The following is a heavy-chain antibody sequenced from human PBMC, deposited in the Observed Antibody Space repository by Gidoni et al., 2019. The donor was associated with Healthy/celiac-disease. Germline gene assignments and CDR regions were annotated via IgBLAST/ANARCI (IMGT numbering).Heavy chain of an antibody. V-gene: IGHV4-4*02. CDR1: GGSISSSNW. Sequence: QVQLQESGPGLVKPSGTLSLTCAVSGGSISSSNWWSWVRQPPGKGLEWIGEIYHSGSTNYNPSLKSRVNISVDKSKNQFSLKLSSVTAADTAVYYCARYIVVVPAASSSRRNYYYYGMDVWGQGTTVTVSS. D-gene: IGHD2-2*01. CDR2: IYHSGST. CDR3: ARYIVVVPAASSSRRNYYYYGMDV. J-gene: IGHJ6*02.